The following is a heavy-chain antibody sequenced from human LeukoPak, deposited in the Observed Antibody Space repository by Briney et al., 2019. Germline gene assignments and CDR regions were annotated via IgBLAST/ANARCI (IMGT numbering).Heavy chain of an antibody. V-gene: IGHV4-4*07. Sequence: SETLSLTCTVSGGSINNYYWSWIREPAGKGLEWIGRIYTRGSTNYNPSLKSRVTMSVDTSKNQFSLKLSSVTAADTAVYYCARGRYCSADICSGGDAFDIWGQGTMVSVSS. CDR3: ARGRYCSADICSGGDAFDI. D-gene: IGHD2-15*01. CDR2: IYTRGST. J-gene: IGHJ3*02. CDR1: GGSINNYY.